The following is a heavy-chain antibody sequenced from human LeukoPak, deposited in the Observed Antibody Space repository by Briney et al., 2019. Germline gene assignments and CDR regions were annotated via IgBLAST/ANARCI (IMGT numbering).Heavy chain of an antibody. J-gene: IGHJ1*01. CDR2: IRSKTDGGTT. V-gene: IGHV3-15*01. CDR1: GFTFSHAW. Sequence: AGGSLRLSCAASGFTFSHAWMTWVRQAPGKGLEWVGRIRSKTDGGTTEYAAPVQGRFTISRDDSTNTLYLQMNSLEIEDTAVYYCAKHNYGVVSIQQWGQGTLVTVSS. CDR3: AKHNYGVVSIQQ. D-gene: IGHD3-3*01.